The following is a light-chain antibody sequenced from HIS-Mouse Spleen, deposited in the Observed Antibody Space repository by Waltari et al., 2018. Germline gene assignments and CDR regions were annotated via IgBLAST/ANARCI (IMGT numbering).Light chain of an antibody. V-gene: IGLV2-14*01. CDR2: EVS. CDR3: SSYTSSSTYV. J-gene: IGLJ1*01. CDR1: SSDVGGYNY. Sequence: QSALTQPASVSGSPGQSITIPCTGPSSDVGGYNYVPWYQQHPGKAPKLMIYEVSNRPSGVSNRFSGSKSGNTASLTISGLQAEDEADYYCSSYTSSSTYVFGTGTKVTVL.